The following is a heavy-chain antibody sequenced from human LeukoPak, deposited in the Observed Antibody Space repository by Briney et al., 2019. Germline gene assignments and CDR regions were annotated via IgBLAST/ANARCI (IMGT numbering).Heavy chain of an antibody. CDR2: IYHSGST. V-gene: IGHV4-30-2*01. J-gene: IGHJ4*02. CDR3: ARVLPLGSSWPLLFDY. Sequence: SQTLSLTCTVSGGSISSGGYYWSWIRQPPGKGLEWIGYIYHSGSTYYNPSLKSRVTISVDRSKNQFSLKLSSVTAADTAVYYCARVLPLGSSWPLLFDYWGQGTLVTVSS. D-gene: IGHD6-13*01. CDR1: GGSISSGGYY.